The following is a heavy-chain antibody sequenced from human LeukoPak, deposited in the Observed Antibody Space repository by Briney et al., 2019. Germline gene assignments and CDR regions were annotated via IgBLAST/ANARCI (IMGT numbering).Heavy chain of an antibody. CDR2: IIPIFGTA. D-gene: IGHD3-16*01. CDR1: GYTFTSYG. Sequence: HRASVKVSCKASGYTFTSYGISWVRQAPGQGLEWMGGIIPIFGTANYAQKFQGRVTITTDESTSTAYMEPSSLRSEDTAVYYCARDNGGKGFDYWGQGTLVTVSS. J-gene: IGHJ4*02. V-gene: IGHV1-69*05. CDR3: ARDNGGKGFDY.